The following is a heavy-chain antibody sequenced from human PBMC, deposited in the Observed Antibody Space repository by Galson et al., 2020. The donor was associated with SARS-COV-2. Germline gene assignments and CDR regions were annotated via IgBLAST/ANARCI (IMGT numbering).Heavy chain of an antibody. CDR1: GFTFSNYA. D-gene: IGHD2-15*01. V-gene: IGHV3-23*01. CDR3: AKELMVGGHAPLDS. Sequence: GGSLRLSCAASGFTFSNYAMSWVRQAPGKGLEWVSGISGSGVSSYHADSVKGRFTISRDNSKNTLYLIMNSLRAEDTAVYYCAKELMVGGHAPLDSWGQGILVTVSS. J-gene: IGHJ4*02. CDR2: ISGSGVSS.